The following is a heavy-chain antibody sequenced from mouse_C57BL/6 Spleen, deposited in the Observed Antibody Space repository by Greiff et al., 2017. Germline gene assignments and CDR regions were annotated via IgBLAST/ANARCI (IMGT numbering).Heavy chain of an antibody. CDR2: ISSNGSN. CDR3: ARDSNYFDY. Sequence: VQLKESGPGLVKPSQSLSLTCSVTGYSITSGYYWNWIRQFPGNKLEWMGYISSNGSNNYNPSLKNRISITRDTSKNQFFLKLNSVTTEDTATYYCARDSNYFDYWGQGTTLTVSS. J-gene: IGHJ2*01. V-gene: IGHV3-6*01. D-gene: IGHD1-1*01. CDR1: GYSITSGYY.